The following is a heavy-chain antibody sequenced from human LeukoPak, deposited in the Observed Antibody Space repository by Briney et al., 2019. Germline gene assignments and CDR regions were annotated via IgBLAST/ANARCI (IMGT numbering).Heavy chain of an antibody. Sequence: ASVKVSCKAPGYTFSDEYMYWVRQAPGQGLERMGWINTKSGDTRYAQKFQGRVTMTRDTSIGTIFMELSGLRSDDTGVYYCARDGDSPMVDFDYWGQGTLVTVSS. D-gene: IGHD5-18*01. CDR2: INTKSGDT. J-gene: IGHJ4*02. CDR3: ARDGDSPMVDFDY. CDR1: GYTFSDEY. V-gene: IGHV1-2*02.